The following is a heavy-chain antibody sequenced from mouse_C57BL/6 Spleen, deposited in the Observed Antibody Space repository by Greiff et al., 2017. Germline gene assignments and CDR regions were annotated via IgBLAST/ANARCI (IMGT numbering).Heavy chain of an antibody. CDR1: GYAFSSYW. CDR2: IYPGDGDT. Sequence: VQLQQSGPELVKPGASVKISCKASGYAFSSYWMNWVKQRPGKGLEWIGRIYPGDGDTNYNGKFKGKATLTADKSSSTAYMQLSSLTSEDAAVYCCAREGYYCGSSYNFDYWGQGTTLTVSS. V-gene: IGHV1-82*01. CDR3: AREGYYCGSSYNFDY. J-gene: IGHJ2*01. D-gene: IGHD1-1*01.